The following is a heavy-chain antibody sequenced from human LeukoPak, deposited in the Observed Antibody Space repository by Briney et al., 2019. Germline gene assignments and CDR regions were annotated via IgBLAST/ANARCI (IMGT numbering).Heavy chain of an antibody. D-gene: IGHD5-18*01. CDR2: IDPSDSYT. CDR1: GYSFTSYW. Sequence: GESLKISCKGSGYSFTSYWISWVRQMPGKGLEWRGRIDPSDSYTNYSPSFQGHVTIPADNTISTAYLQWSSLKASDTAMYYCARHIQLWPDCDYWGQGTLVTVSS. CDR3: ARHIQLWPDCDY. J-gene: IGHJ4*02. V-gene: IGHV5-10-1*01.